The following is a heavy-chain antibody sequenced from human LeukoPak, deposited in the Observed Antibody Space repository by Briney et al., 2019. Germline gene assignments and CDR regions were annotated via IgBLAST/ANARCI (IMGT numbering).Heavy chain of an antibody. CDR1: GYTFSTYG. V-gene: IGHV1-18*01. Sequence: GASVKVSFKASGYTFSTYGISWVRQAPGQGLEWMGWISAYNGNTKYAQKFQGRVTMTTDTSTSTAYMELRSLRSDDTAVYYCARDSWELRREDAFDIWGQGTMVTVSS. CDR3: ARDSWELRREDAFDI. D-gene: IGHD1-26*01. J-gene: IGHJ3*02. CDR2: ISAYNGNT.